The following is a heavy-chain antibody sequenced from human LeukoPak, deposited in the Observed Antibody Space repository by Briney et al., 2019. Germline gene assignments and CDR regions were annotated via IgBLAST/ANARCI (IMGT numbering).Heavy chain of an antibody. CDR3: ARSRYSYGHIDY. CDR2: IYYSGST. V-gene: IGHV4-59*01. J-gene: IGHJ4*02. D-gene: IGHD5-18*01. Sequence: SGTLSLTCAVSGGSISNYYWNWLRQPPGKGLEWIGYIYYSGSTNYNPSLQSRVTISVDTSKNQFSLKLSSETAADTAVYYCARSRYSYGHIDYWGQGTLVTVSS. CDR1: GGSISNYY.